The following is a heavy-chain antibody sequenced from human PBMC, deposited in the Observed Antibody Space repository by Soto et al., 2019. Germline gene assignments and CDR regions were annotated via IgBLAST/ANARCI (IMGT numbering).Heavy chain of an antibody. CDR2: ISYDGSNK. Sequence: GGSLRLSCAASGFTFSSYAMHWVRQAPGKGLEWVAVISYDGSNKYYADSVKGRFTISRDNSKNTLYLQMNSLRAEDTAVYYCGKDQKDWGQGTLVTVS. V-gene: IGHV3-30-3*01. CDR1: GFTFSSYA. J-gene: IGHJ4*02. CDR3: GKDQKD.